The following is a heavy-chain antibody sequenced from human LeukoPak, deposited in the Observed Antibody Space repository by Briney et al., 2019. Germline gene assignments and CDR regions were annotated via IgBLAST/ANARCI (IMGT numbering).Heavy chain of an antibody. CDR2: IYSGGSA. CDR1: GFTVSSNY. CDR3: ARAAAGTSWFDP. D-gene: IGHD6-13*01. J-gene: IGHJ5*02. V-gene: IGHV3-53*01. Sequence: GGSLRLSCAASGFTVSSNYMSWVRQAPGKGLEWVSVIYSGGSAYYADSVKGRFTISRDNSKNTLYLQMNSLRAEDTAVYYCARAAAGTSWFDPWGQGTLVTVSS.